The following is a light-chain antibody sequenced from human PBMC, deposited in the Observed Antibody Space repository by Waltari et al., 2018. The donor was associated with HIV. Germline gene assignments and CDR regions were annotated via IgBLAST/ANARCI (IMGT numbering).Light chain of an antibody. CDR3: QQYNSYSWT. V-gene: IGKV1-5*03. Sequence: DNQMTQSPSTLSASVGDRVTITCRASQSISSWFAWYQQKSGKAPKLLIYKASSLKSGVPSRFSGSGSGTEFTLTINSLQPDDFATYYCQQYNSYSWTFGQGTKVEIK. J-gene: IGKJ1*01. CDR1: QSISSW. CDR2: KAS.